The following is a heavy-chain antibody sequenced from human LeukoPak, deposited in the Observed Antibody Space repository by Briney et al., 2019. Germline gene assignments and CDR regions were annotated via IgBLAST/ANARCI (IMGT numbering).Heavy chain of an antibody. CDR1: GASITSSNYY. J-gene: IGHJ4*02. V-gene: IGHV4-39*07. Sequence: PSETLSLTCTVSGASITSSNYYWLWLRQPPGKGLEWIGSVYYTGITYYNLSLKSRVTISVDTSKNQFSLKLSSVTAADTAVYYCARDDYRSSSWNYWGQGTLVTVSS. CDR3: ARDDYRSSSWNY. CDR2: VYYTGIT. D-gene: IGHD6-13*01.